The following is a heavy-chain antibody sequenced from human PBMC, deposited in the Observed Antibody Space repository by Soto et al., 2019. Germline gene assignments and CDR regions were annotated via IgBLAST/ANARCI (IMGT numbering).Heavy chain of an antibody. D-gene: IGHD2-2*01. V-gene: IGHV1-24*01. CDR2: FDPEDGET. J-gene: IGHJ3*02. Sequence: GASVKVSCKVSGYTLTELSMHWVRQAPGKGLEWMGGFDPEDGETIYAQKFQGRVTMTEDTSTDTAYMELSSLRSEDTAVYYCATSVRDIVVVPAAKGGDSDAXDIWGQGTMVTVSS. CDR1: GYTLTELS. CDR3: ATSVRDIVVVPAAKGGDSDAXDI.